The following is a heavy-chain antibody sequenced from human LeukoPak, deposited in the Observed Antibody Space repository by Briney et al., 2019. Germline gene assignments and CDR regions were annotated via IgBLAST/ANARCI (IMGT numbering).Heavy chain of an antibody. CDR3: ARVANYRLYDSGGYYSIPKYYFDY. J-gene: IGHJ4*02. CDR2: MYYNGKT. V-gene: IGHV4-61*08. CDR1: GDSVSSGGYY. D-gene: IGHD3-22*01. Sequence: PSETLSLTCTVSGDSVSSGGYYWTWIRQPPGKGLEWIGYMYYNGKTHYNPSLKSRVTISVDTSKNQFSLKLSSVTAADTAVYYCARVANYRLYDSGGYYSIPKYYFDYWGQGTLVTVSS.